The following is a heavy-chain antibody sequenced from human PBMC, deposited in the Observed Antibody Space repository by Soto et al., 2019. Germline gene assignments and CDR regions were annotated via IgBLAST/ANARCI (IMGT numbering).Heavy chain of an antibody. CDR1: GGASSSYY. Sequence: ETLSLTXTXSGGASSSYYWRWSRLTPGXGLXXXGYIXXSGSTHYHPALKSRVTISVDTSKNQFSLKLSSVTAADTAVYYCARWAYGVPASNWFDPWGQGTLVTVSS. CDR3: ARWAYGVPASNWFDP. D-gene: IGHD4-17*01. V-gene: IGHV4-59*01. J-gene: IGHJ5*02. CDR2: IXXSGST.